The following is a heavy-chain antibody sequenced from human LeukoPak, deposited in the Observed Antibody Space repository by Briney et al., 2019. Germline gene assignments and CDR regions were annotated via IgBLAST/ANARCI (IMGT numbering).Heavy chain of an antibody. CDR3: AKDSSSSKCYYGLDV. CDR1: GLPFSIDG. V-gene: IGHV3-30*02. J-gene: IGHJ6*02. Sequence: GGCLRLSCAASGLPFSIDGMHWVPQAPGKGLEWVSCISYDGANKHYADSVKCRFTITRDSTKNMLYLQMASLRGEDTGMYFCAKDSSSSKCYYGLDVWGQGTSVTVSS. D-gene: IGHD6-13*01. CDR2: ISYDGANK.